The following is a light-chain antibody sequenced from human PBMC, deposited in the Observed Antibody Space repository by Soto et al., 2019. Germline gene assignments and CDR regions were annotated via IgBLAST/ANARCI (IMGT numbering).Light chain of an antibody. V-gene: IGKV3-20*01. J-gene: IGKJ3*01. CDR1: QSVSSN. Sequence: EVVLTQSPVTLSLSPRERATLSCRASQSVSSNLAWYQQKPGQAPRLLIYGASNRATGIPDRFSGSGSGTDFTLTISRLEPEDFALYYCQHYDTPFTFGPGTKVDIK. CDR2: GAS. CDR3: QHYDTPFT.